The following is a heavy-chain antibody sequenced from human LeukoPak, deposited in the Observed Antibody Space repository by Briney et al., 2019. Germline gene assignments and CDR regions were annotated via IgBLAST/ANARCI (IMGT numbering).Heavy chain of an antibody. CDR2: ISSSGNTV. CDR1: GFTFSNYE. D-gene: IGHD6-13*01. J-gene: IGHJ5*02. Sequence: GGSLRLSCAASGFTFSNYEMNWVRQAPGKGLEWVSYISSSGNTVYYADSVKGRFTMSRDNAKNSLYLQMNSLRAEDTAVYYCARDLAAAGSDNWFDPWGQGTLVTVSS. CDR3: ARDLAAAGSDNWFDP. V-gene: IGHV3-48*03.